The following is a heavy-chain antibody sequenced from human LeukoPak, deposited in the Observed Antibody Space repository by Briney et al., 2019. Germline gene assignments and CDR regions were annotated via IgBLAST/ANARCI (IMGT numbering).Heavy chain of an antibody. Sequence: GGSLRLSCEGSGFTFSNYWMGWVRQAPGKGLQWVANIKTDGSEKYYVDSVKGRFTISRDNAKNSLYLQMNSLRAEDTAVYYCARDPYDFWSGYYYHWGQGTLVTVSS. CDR3: ARDPYDFWSGYYYH. CDR2: IKTDGSEK. J-gene: IGHJ5*02. CDR1: GFTFSNYW. D-gene: IGHD3-3*01. V-gene: IGHV3-7*01.